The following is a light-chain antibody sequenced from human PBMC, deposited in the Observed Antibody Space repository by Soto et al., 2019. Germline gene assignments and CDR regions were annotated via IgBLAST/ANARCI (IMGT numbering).Light chain of an antibody. Sequence: DIQMTQSPSTLSASVGDRVTITCRASQSITAWLAWYQQKPGKAPKLLIYKASSLESGVPSRFSGGGSGTEFTLTISSLQPDDFASYYCQHYITYPYTFGQGTKLEI. CDR2: KAS. V-gene: IGKV1-5*03. CDR1: QSITAW. J-gene: IGKJ2*01. CDR3: QHYITYPYT.